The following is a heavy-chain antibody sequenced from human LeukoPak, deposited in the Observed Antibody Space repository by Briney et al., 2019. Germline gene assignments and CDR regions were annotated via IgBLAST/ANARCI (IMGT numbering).Heavy chain of an antibody. J-gene: IGHJ4*02. Sequence: PSQTLSLTCTVSGGSISSGSYYWSWIRQPPGKGLEWIGYIYYSGSTYYNPSLKSRVTISVDTSKNQFSLKLSSVTAADTAVYYCARYCSSTSEFDYWGQGTLVTVSS. V-gene: IGHV4-30-4*08. CDR2: IYYSGST. D-gene: IGHD2-2*01. CDR3: ARYCSSTSEFDY. CDR1: GGSISSGSYY.